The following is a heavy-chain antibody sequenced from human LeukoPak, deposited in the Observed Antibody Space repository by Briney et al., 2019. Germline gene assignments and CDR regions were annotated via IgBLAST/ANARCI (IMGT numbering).Heavy chain of an antibody. CDR2: ISSSSSYI. V-gene: IGHV3-21*01. Sequence: GGSLRLSCAASGFTFSSYSMNWVCQAPGKGLEWVSSISSSSSYIYYADSVKGRFTISRDNAKNSLYLQMNSLRAEDTAVYYCARDGYGSGGFDYWGQGTLVTVSS. D-gene: IGHD5-18*01. CDR3: ARDGYGSGGFDY. CDR1: GFTFSSYS. J-gene: IGHJ4*02.